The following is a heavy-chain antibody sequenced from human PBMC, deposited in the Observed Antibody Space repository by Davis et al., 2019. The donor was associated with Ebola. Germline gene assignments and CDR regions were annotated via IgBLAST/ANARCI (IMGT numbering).Heavy chain of an antibody. CDR3: ARGITMVRGVTWFDP. D-gene: IGHD3-10*01. CDR2: ISAYNGNT. CDR1: GYTFTSYG. V-gene: IGHV1-18*01. Sequence: ASAKVSCKASGYTFTSYGISWVRQAPGQGLEWMGWISAYNGNTNYAQKLQGRVTMTTDTSTSTAYMELRSLRSDETAVYYCARGITMVRGVTWFDPWGQGTLVTVSS. J-gene: IGHJ5*02.